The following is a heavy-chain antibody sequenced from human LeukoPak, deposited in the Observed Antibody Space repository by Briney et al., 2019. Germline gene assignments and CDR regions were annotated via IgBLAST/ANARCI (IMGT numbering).Heavy chain of an antibody. CDR2: INTDGSST. J-gene: IGHJ4*02. D-gene: IGHD3-22*01. CDR3: AKSGTYYYDSSGYYGFDY. Sequence: GGSLRLSCAASGFTFSSYWMHWVRQAPGKGLVWVSRINTDGSSTSYADSVKGRFTISRDNAKNTLYLQMNSLRAEDTAVYYCAKSGTYYYDSSGYYGFDYWGQGTLVTVSS. CDR1: GFTFSSYW. V-gene: IGHV3-74*01.